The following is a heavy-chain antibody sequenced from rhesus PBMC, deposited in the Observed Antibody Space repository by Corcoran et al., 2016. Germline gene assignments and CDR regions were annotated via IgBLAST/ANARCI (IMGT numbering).Heavy chain of an antibody. Sequence: EVQLVQSGAEVKKPGASVKISCKASGYHFTDYALQWVRQAPGKGLEWVGRVDPEDGEAIYTQKFQDRVTITADTSTDTAYMELSSLRSEDTAVYFCATTDVWGAGVLVTVSS. CDR2: VDPEDGEA. CDR3: ATTDV. J-gene: IGHJ5-1*01. V-gene: IGHV1-111*02. CDR1: GYHFTDYA.